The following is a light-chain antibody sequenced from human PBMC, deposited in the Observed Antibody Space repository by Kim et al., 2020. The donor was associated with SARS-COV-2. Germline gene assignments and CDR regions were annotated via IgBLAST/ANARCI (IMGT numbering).Light chain of an antibody. J-gene: IGLJ2*01. CDR3: CSYAGSSTLV. CDR2: EVS. V-gene: IGLV2-23*02. Sequence: QSVLTQPASVSASPGQSITISCTGTSSDVGSYNLVSWYQQHPGKAPKLMIYEVSKRPSGISNRFSGSKSGNTASLTISGLQAEDEADYYCCSYAGSSTLVFGGGTQLTVL. CDR1: SSDVGSYNL.